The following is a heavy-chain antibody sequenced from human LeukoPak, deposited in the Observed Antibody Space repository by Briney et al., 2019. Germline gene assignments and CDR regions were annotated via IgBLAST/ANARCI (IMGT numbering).Heavy chain of an antibody. CDR1: GGSISSYY. Sequence: SETLSLTCTVPGGSISSYYWSWIRQPPGKGLEWIGYIYYSGSTNYNPSLKSRVTISVDTSKNQFSLKLSSVTAADTAVYYCARGESRYFDWLIQPYYYYYGMDVWGQGTTVTVSS. D-gene: IGHD3-9*01. J-gene: IGHJ6*02. CDR3: ARGESRYFDWLIQPYYYYYGMDV. V-gene: IGHV4-59*01. CDR2: IYYSGST.